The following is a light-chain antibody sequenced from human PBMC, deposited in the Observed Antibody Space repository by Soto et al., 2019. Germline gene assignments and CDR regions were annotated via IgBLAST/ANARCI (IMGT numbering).Light chain of an antibody. V-gene: IGKV3-15*01. CDR3: QHYNNWART. Sequence: ETVMSQSRTTLAVSPGDRGTLSCMASQSVSMLLAWYQQKPGQAPRLLIHGATTRATGIPARFSGSGSGTEFTLTISSLQSEDFAVYYCQHYNNWARTFGRGTKVDIK. CDR2: GAT. CDR1: QSVSML. J-gene: IGKJ1*01.